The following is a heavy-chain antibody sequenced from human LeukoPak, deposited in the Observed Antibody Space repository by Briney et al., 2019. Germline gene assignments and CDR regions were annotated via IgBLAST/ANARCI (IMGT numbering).Heavy chain of an antibody. CDR3: VRSVGITMNY. CDR1: GGTFSSYA. J-gene: IGHJ4*02. V-gene: IGHV1-69*13. Sequence: SVKVSCKASGGTFSSYAISWVRQAPGQGLEWMGGIIPIFGTANYAQKFRGRVTITADESTSTAYMELSSLRSEDTAVYYCVRSVGITMNYWGQGTLVTVSS. CDR2: IIPIFGTA. D-gene: IGHD3-22*01.